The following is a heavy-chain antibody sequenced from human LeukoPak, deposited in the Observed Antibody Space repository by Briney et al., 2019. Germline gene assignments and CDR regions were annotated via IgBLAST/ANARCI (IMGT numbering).Heavy chain of an antibody. J-gene: IGHJ4*02. CDR3: ARDISAVGTYDY. Sequence: GASVKVSCKASGYTFTGYYIHWVRQAPGQGLEGMGWINPNSGGTNNAQNFQDRVTMTRDTSISTAYMELSRLRSADTAVYYCARDISAVGTYDYWGQGTLVTVSS. V-gene: IGHV1-2*02. CDR2: INPNSGGT. D-gene: IGHD6-13*01. CDR1: GYTFTGYY.